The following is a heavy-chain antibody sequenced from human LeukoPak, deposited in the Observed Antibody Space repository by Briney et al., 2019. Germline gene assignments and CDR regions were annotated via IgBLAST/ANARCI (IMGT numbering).Heavy chain of an antibody. V-gene: IGHV4-30-2*01. D-gene: IGHD3-22*01. CDR2: IYHRGST. CDR1: VGSISGGGSS. Sequence: SETLSLTCAVSVGSISGGGSSWSWIRQPPGKGLGWIVSIYHRGSTYYNPSLKSRVSISVYRSKIQFSLKLSSVTAADTAVYYCARGGYYDSSGYPMVDYWGQGTLVTVS. J-gene: IGHJ4*02. CDR3: ARGGYYDSSGYPMVDY.